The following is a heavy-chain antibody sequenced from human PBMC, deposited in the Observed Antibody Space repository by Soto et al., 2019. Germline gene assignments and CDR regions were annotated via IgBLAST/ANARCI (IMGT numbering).Heavy chain of an antibody. D-gene: IGHD3-3*01. V-gene: IGHV3-21*01. J-gene: IGHJ4*02. CDR1: GFTFSSYS. Sequence: EVQLVESGGGIVKPGGSLRLSCAASGFTFSSYSMNWVRQAPGQGLEWVSSISSSSSYIYYADSVKGRFTISRDNAKNALYLQMNSLRAGDRAVYCCARRIWRDAGGFDYWGQGTLVIVSS. CDR2: ISSSSSYI. CDR3: ARRIWRDAGGFDY.